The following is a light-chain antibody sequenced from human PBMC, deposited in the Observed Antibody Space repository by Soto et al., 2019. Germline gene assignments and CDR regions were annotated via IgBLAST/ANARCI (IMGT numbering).Light chain of an antibody. CDR2: TAS. CDR1: QSVTPY. J-gene: IGKJ1*01. V-gene: IGKV1-39*01. CDR3: QQTYSTPLT. Sequence: DIQMTQSPSSLSASVGDRVTITCRASQSVTPYLNWYQHKPGKAPNLLIYTASTLHSGVPSRFSGSGSATHFTLTISNLQPEDFATYYCQQTYSTPLTFGQGTTVEIK.